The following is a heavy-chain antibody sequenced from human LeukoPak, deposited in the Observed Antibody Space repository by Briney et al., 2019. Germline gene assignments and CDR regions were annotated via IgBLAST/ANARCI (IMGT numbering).Heavy chain of an antibody. CDR3: ARVRYSYGYY. D-gene: IGHD5-18*01. Sequence: SETLSLTCTVSGGSISSYYWSWIRQPPGKGLEWIGYIYYSGSTYYNPSLKSRVTISVDTSKNQFSLKLSSVTAADTAVYYCARVRYSYGYYWGQGTLVTVSS. V-gene: IGHV4-59*08. CDR1: GGSISSYY. CDR2: IYYSGST. J-gene: IGHJ4*02.